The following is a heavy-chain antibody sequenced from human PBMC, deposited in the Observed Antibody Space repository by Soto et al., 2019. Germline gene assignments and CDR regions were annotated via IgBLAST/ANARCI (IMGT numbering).Heavy chain of an antibody. J-gene: IGHJ6*02. CDR3: ARVMRIESNTTVRYYYYYGMDV. CDR2: INHSGST. Sequence: PSETLALTCAVYGGSFSGYYWSWIRQPPGKGLEWIGEINHSGSTNYNPSLKSRVTISVDTSKNQFSLKLSSVTAADTAVYYCARVMRIESNTTVRYYYYYGMDVWGQGTTVTVSS. CDR1: GGSFSGYY. V-gene: IGHV4-34*01. D-gene: IGHD4-4*01.